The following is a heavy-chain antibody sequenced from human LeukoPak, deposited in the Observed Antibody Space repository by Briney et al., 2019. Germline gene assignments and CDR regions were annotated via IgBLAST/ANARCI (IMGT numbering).Heavy chain of an antibody. J-gene: IGHJ6*03. D-gene: IGHD2-15*01. CDR3: ARQGYCSGGSCYKYYYYYYYMDV. Sequence: KASETLSLTCTVSGGSISSSSYYWGWIRQPPGKGLEWIGSIYYSGSTYYNPSLKSRVTISVDTSKNQFSLKLSSVTAADTAVYYCARQGYCSGGSCYKYYYYYYYMDVWGKGTTVTVSS. CDR2: IYYSGST. CDR1: GGSISSSSYY. V-gene: IGHV4-39*01.